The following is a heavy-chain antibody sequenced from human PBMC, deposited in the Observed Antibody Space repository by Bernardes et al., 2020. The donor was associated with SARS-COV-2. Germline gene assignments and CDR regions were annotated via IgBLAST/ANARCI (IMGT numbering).Heavy chain of an antibody. V-gene: IGHV3-23*01. CDR2: LSGTGNST. J-gene: IGHJ3*02. D-gene: IGHD4-17*01. CDR3: AKSDYGGNAFDM. Sequence: GGSLRLSCVASGFTLRSYAMFWVRQAPGQGLAWVSGLSGTGNSTYYTDSVRGRFTTSRDNSENTLYLQMNSLRAEDTAVYFCAKSDYGGNAFDMWGKGRMVTGS. CDR1: GFTLRSYA.